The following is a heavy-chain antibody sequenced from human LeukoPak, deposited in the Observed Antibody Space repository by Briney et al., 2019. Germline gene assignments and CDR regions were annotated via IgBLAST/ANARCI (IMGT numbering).Heavy chain of an antibody. J-gene: IGHJ4*02. CDR2: INWNGGST. CDR3: ARDSDVHCSGGSCTNFDS. Sequence: GGSLRLSCAASGFTFDDYGMSWVRQAPGKGLEWVSGINWNGGSTGYADSVKGRFTISRDNAKNSLYLQMNSLRAEDTAIYYCARDSDVHCSGGSCTNFDSWGQGTLVTVSS. D-gene: IGHD2-15*01. CDR1: GFTFDDYG. V-gene: IGHV3-20*04.